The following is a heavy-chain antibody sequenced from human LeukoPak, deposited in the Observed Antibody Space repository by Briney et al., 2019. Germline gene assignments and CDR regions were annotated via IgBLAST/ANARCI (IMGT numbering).Heavy chain of an antibody. CDR2: IRYDGSNK. CDR3: AKGGGGRLIYYYYMDV. J-gene: IGHJ6*03. CDR1: GFTFSGYG. D-gene: IGHD3-16*01. Sequence: GGSLRLSCAASGFTFSGYGMHWVRQAPGKGLEWVAFIRYDGSNKYYADSVKGRFTISRDNSKNSLYLQMNSLRAEDMALYYCAKGGGGRLIYYYYMDVWGKGTTVTVSS. V-gene: IGHV3-30*02.